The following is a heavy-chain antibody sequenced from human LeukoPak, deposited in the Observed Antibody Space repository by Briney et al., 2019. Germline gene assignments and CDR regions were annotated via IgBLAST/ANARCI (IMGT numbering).Heavy chain of an antibody. CDR2: INPNSGGT. Sequence: ASVKVSFKASGYTFTGYYMHWVRQAPGQGLEWMGRINPNSGGTNYAQKFQGRVTMTRDTSISTAYMELSRLRSDDTAVYYCARDLLRAIAAAGREYFGYWGQGTLVTVSS. V-gene: IGHV1-2*06. J-gene: IGHJ4*02. CDR3: ARDLLRAIAAAGREYFGY. CDR1: GYTFTGYY. D-gene: IGHD6-13*01.